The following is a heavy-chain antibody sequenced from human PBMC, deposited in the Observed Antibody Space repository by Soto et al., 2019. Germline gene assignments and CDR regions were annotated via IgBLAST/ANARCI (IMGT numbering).Heavy chain of an antibody. D-gene: IGHD2-15*01. CDR3: ARDSLPGYCSGGSCYPYNWFDP. CDR2: ISSNGGST. CDR1: GFTFSSYA. V-gene: IGHV3-64*01. Sequence: GGSLRLSCAASGFTFSSYAMHWVRQAPGKGLEYVSAISSNGGSTYYANSVKGRFTISRDNSKNTLYLQMGSLRAEDMAVYYCARDSLPGYCSGGSCYPYNWFDPWGQGTLVTVSS. J-gene: IGHJ5*02.